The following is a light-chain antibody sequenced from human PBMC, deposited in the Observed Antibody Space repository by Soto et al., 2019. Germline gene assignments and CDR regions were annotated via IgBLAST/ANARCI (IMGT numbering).Light chain of an antibody. CDR1: QSVSNRY. V-gene: IGKV3-15*01. CDR3: QQYNSWPRT. J-gene: IGKJ1*01. CDR2: GAS. Sequence: EIVMSQSPGTLSLSPGERATLSCRASQSVSNRYLAWYQQKPGQAPRLLVYGASTRATTIPARFSGSGSGTEFTLSISSLQSEDFAVYYCQQYNSWPRTFGQGTKVDIK.